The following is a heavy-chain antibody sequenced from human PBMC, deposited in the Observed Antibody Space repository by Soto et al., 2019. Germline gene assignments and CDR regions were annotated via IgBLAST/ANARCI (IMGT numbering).Heavy chain of an antibody. V-gene: IGHV4-61*01. CDR3: ASTYYDFWSGYYGFDY. CDR2: IYYSGST. D-gene: IGHD3-3*01. Sequence: ETLSLTCTVSGGSVSSGSYYWSWIRQPPGKGLEWIGYIYYSGSTNYNPSLKSRVTISVDTSKNQFSLKLSSVTAADTAVYYCASTYYDFWSGYYGFDYWGQGTLVTVSS. CDR1: GGSVSSGSYY. J-gene: IGHJ4*02.